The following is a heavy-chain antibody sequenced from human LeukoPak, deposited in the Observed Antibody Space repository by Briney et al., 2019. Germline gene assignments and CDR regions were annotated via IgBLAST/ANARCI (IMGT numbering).Heavy chain of an antibody. J-gene: IGHJ4*02. Sequence: EGSLRLSCAASGFTFSSYSMNWVRQAPGKGLEWVSSISSSSSYIYYADSVKGRFTFSRDNAKNSLYLQMNSLRAEDTAVYYCARDGRYFDWYLDYWGQGTLVTVSS. D-gene: IGHD3-9*01. CDR3: ARDGRYFDWYLDY. CDR1: GFTFSSYS. CDR2: ISSSSSYI. V-gene: IGHV3-21*01.